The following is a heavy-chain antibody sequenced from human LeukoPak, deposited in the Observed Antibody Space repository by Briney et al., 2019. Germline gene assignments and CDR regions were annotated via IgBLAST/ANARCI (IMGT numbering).Heavy chain of an antibody. V-gene: IGHV3-33*01. CDR1: GFTFSSYG. Sequence: PGGSLRLSCAASGFTFSSYGMHWVRQAPGKGLEWVAVIWYDGSNKYYADSVKGRFTISRDNSKNTLYLQMNSLRAEDTAVYYCARTSLFHLTEIDAFDIWGQGTMVTVSS. J-gene: IGHJ3*02. CDR3: ARTSLFHLTEIDAFDI. D-gene: IGHD2-21*01. CDR2: IWYDGSNK.